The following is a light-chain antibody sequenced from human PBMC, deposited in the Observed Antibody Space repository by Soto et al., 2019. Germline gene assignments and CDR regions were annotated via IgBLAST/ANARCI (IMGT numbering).Light chain of an antibody. CDR2: GAS. Sequence: IVLTQSPGTLSLSPGERVTLSCRASQSVTTRLAWYQHKPGQAPTLLMSGASNRASGVPVRFSGSGSGTDFTLTITRLEPEDFAIYYCQCYEQSLWTFGLGARVEIK. CDR3: QCYEQSLWT. V-gene: IGKV3-20*01. CDR1: QSVTTR. J-gene: IGKJ1*01.